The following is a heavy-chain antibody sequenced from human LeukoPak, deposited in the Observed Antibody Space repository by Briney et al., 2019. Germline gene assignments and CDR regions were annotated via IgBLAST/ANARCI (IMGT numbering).Heavy chain of an antibody. CDR2: ISISGSKT. D-gene: IGHD4-17*01. CDR1: EFDFSSHA. V-gene: IGHV3-23*01. CDR3: ANEIRPNDY. Sequence: PGGSLRLSCAASEFDFSSHAMTWVRQAPGKGLEWVSAISISGSKTYYADSVKGRFTISRDNSKNTLYLQMNSLRAEDTAVYCANEIRPNDYWGQGTQVTVSS. J-gene: IGHJ4*02.